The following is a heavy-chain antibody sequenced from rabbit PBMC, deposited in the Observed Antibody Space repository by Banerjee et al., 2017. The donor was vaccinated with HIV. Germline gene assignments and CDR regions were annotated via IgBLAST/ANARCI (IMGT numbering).Heavy chain of an antibody. J-gene: IGHJ4*01. Sequence: QQQLEESGGGLVQPEGSLTLTCKASGFDFSANAMCWARQAPGKGLEWTGCIYTGDGSTYYASWVNDRSTISKTSSTTVTLEMTSLTAADTATYFCARNLGDWRNLWGQGTLVTVS. V-gene: IGHV1S47*01. CDR3: ARNLGDWRNL. D-gene: IGHD5-1*01. CDR2: IYTGDGST. CDR1: GFDFSANA.